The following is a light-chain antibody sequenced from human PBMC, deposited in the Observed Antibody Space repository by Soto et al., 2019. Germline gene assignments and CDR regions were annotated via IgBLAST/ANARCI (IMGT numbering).Light chain of an antibody. CDR1: QSVSSNH. V-gene: IGKV3-20*01. CDR3: QQYGRSPTT. CDR2: NAS. Sequence: ESVLTQSPGTLSLSPGERATLSCRASQSVSSNHLAWYQQKPGRAPRLLIYNASNRATGIPDRFSGSGSGTDFTLTISRLEPEDFAVYYCQQYGRSPTTFGQGTKVDIK. J-gene: IGKJ1*01.